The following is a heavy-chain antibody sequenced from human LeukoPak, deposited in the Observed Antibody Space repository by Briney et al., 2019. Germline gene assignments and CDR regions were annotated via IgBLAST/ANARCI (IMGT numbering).Heavy chain of an antibody. J-gene: IGHJ6*04. V-gene: IGHV4-31*03. CDR3: ARGRIAAAANRFYYYYYGMDV. CDR1: GGSISSGGYY. Sequence: SETLSLTCTVSGGSISSGGYYWSWIRQHPGKGLEWIGYIYYSGSTYYNPSLKSRVTISVDTSKNQFSLKLSCVTAADTAVYYCARGRIAAAANRFYYYYYGMDVWGKGTTVTVSS. D-gene: IGHD6-13*01. CDR2: IYYSGST.